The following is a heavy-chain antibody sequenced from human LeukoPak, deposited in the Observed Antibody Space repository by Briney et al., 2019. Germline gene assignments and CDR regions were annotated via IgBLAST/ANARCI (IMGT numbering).Heavy chain of an antibody. Sequence: KPSETLSLTCTVSGGSISSYYWSWIRQHPGKGLEWIGYIYYSGSTYYNPSLKSRVTISVDTSKNQFSLKLSSVTAADTAVYYCATYYDFWSDKGGFFDYWGQGTLVTVSS. V-gene: IGHV4-59*06. CDR3: ATYYDFWSDKGGFFDY. J-gene: IGHJ4*02. D-gene: IGHD3-3*01. CDR1: GGSISSYY. CDR2: IYYSGST.